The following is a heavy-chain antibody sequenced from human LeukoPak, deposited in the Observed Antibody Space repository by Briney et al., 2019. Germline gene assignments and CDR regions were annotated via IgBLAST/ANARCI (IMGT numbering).Heavy chain of an antibody. CDR2: IRNKAYGGTA. CDR1: GFTFSDYA. D-gene: IGHD5-18*01. CDR3: TKYSGRIDY. V-gene: IGHV3-49*03. J-gene: IGHJ4*02. Sequence: QPGRSLRLSCTASGFTFSDYAMSWFRQAPGKGLEWVGFIRNKAYGGTAEYAASVKGRFTISRDDSKAIAYLQMNSLKTEDTAVYYCTKYSGRIDYWGQGTLVTVSS.